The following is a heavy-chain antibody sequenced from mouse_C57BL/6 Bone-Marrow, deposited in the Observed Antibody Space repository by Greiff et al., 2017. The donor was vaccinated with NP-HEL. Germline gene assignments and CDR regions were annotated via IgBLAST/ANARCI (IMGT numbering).Heavy chain of an antibody. CDR3: ARGKYYYGSSPYWYFDV. CDR2: FHPYNDDT. CDR1: GYTFTTYP. V-gene: IGHV1-47*01. J-gene: IGHJ1*03. D-gene: IGHD1-1*01. Sequence: VQLQQSGAELVKPGASVKMSCKASGYTFTTYPIEWMKQNHGKSLEWIGNFHPYNDDTKYNEKFKGKATLTVEKSSSTVYLELSQLTSDDSAVYYCARGKYYYGSSPYWYFDVWGTATTVTVAS.